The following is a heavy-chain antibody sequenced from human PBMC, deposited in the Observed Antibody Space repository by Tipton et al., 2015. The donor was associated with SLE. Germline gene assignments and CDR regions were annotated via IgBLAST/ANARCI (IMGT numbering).Heavy chain of an antibody. V-gene: IGHV4-34*01. CDR2: IADTGSP. CDR1: GGSFSGYH. J-gene: IGHJ5*02. Sequence: TLSLTYAVYGGSFSGYHWTWIRQPPGQGLEWIGGIADTGSPNYNPSLKSRVTISLDTSKSQSSLILNSLPTAYTDAYYCARGAFQRWHPGAPCGQGTLDSVSS. CDR3: ARGAFQRWHPGAP. D-gene: IGHD6-19*01.